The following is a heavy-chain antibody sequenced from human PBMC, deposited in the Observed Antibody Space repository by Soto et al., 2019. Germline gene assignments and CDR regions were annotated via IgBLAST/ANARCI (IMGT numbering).Heavy chain of an antibody. CDR3: ARVYGRNFDY. CDR2: INHSGST. Sequence: QVQLQQWGAGLLKPSETLSLTCAVYGGSFSGYYWNWIRQPPGKGLEWIGEINHSGSTTYNPSPKSRLTISVDTSNNQFSLKLSSVTAADAAVYYCARVYGRNFDYWGQGTLVTVSS. CDR1: GGSFSGYY. J-gene: IGHJ4*02. D-gene: IGHD3-10*01. V-gene: IGHV4-34*01.